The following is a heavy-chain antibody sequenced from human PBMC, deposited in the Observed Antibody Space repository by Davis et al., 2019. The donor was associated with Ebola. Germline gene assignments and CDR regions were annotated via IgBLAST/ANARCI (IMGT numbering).Heavy chain of an antibody. CDR1: GASIRPYY. CDR3: ARDLGRPYYYYYGMDV. J-gene: IGHJ6*04. CDR2: INHSGST. V-gene: IGHV4-34*01. Sequence: SETLSLTCTVSGASIRPYYWSWIRQPPGKGLEWIGEINHSGSTNYNPSLKSRVTIPVDTSKNHFSLNLSSVTAADTAVYFCARDLGRPYYYYYGMDVWGRGTTVTVSA.